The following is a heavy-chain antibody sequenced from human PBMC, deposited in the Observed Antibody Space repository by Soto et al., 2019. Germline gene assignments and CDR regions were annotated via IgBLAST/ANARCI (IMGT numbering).Heavy chain of an antibody. CDR1: GFTFSSYW. CDR2: IKQDGSEK. J-gene: IGHJ5*02. CDR3: ARYTSGWSKRFDQ. Sequence: VRLSCAASGFTFSSYWMSWVRQAPGKGLEWVANIKQDGSEKHYVDSVKGRFTISRDNAKNSLYLQMNSLRAEDTAVYHCARYTSGWSKRFDQWGTRTM. V-gene: IGHV3-7*01. D-gene: IGHD6-19*01.